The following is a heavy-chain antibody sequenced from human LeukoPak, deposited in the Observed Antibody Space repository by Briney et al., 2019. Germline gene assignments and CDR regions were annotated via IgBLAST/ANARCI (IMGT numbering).Heavy chain of an antibody. CDR1: GGSISSSSYY. CDR3: ARDRSGWYSGTRGWFDP. V-gene: IGHV4-39*07. J-gene: IGHJ5*02. CDR2: IYYSGST. Sequence: PSETLSLTCTVSGGSISSSSYYWGWIRQPPGKGLEWIGSIYYSGSTNYNPSLKSRVTISVDTSKNQFSLKLSSVTAADTAVYYCARDRSGWYSGTRGWFDPWGQGTLVTVSS. D-gene: IGHD6-19*01.